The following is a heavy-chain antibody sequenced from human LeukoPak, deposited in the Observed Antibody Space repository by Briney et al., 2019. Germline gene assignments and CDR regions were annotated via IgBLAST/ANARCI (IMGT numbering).Heavy chain of an antibody. D-gene: IGHD2-21*01. CDR2: IIPILGIA. J-gene: IGHJ3*02. CDR3: ASNIVVVLDAFYI. V-gene: IGHV1-69*02. Sequence: SVKVSCKASGGTFISYTMSWVRQAPGQGLEWMGRIIPILGIANYAQKFQGRVTITADKSTSTAYMELSSLRSEDTAVYYCASNIVVVLDAFYIWGQGTMVTVSS. CDR1: GGTFISYT.